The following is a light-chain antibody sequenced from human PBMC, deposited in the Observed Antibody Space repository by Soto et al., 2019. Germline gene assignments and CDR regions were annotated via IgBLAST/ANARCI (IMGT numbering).Light chain of an antibody. V-gene: IGLV2-8*01. Sequence: QSALTQPPSASGSPEQSVTISCTGTSSDVGGYNFVSWYQQHPGKAPKLMIYEVSERPSGVPDRFSGSKSGNTASLTVSGLQAEDEADYYCSSYAGSNIVVFGGGTQLTVL. CDR2: EVS. J-gene: IGLJ2*01. CDR1: SSDVGGYNF. CDR3: SSYAGSNIVV.